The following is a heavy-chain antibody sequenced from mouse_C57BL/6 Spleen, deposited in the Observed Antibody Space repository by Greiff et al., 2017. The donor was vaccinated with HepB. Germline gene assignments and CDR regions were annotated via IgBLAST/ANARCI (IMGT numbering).Heavy chain of an antibody. V-gene: IGHV1-61*01. D-gene: IGHD3-2*02. J-gene: IGHJ2*01. CDR2: IYPSDSET. Sequence: VQLQQPGAELVRPGSSVKLSCKASGYTFTSYWMDWVKQRPGQGLEWIGNIYPSDSETHYNQKFKDKATLTVDKSSSTAYMQLSSLTSEDSAVYFCASPQPDSSGYLDYWGQGTTLTVSS. CDR1: GYTFTSYW. CDR3: ASPQPDSSGYLDY.